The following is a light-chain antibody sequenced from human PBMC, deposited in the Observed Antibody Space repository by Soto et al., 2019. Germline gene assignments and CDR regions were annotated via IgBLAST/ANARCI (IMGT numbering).Light chain of an antibody. J-gene: IGLJ2*01. V-gene: IGLV1-44*01. Sequence: QAVVTQPPSASGTPGQRVTFSCSGSSSNIGSNTVNWYQQLPGTAPKLLIYSNNQRPSGVPDRFSGSKSGTSASLAISGLQSEDEADYYCAAWDDNLNGVVFGGGTKLTV. CDR1: SSNIGSNT. CDR2: SNN. CDR3: AAWDDNLNGVV.